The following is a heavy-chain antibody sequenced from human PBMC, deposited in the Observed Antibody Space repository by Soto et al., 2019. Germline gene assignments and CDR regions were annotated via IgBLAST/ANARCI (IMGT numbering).Heavy chain of an antibody. CDR1: GFTFSSFA. V-gene: IGHV3-30-3*01. CDR3: ARDGLPDDFRSGGYWFDP. Sequence: QVHLVESGGGVVQPGRSLRLSCAASGFTFSSFALHWVRQAPGEGLEWVALISHDGRIENYADSVKGRFIISRDNSKNTVYMQTDSLRLEDTGVYYCARDGLPDDFRSGGYWFDPWGQGTQVTVSS. CDR2: ISHDGRIE. J-gene: IGHJ5*02. D-gene: IGHD3-3*01.